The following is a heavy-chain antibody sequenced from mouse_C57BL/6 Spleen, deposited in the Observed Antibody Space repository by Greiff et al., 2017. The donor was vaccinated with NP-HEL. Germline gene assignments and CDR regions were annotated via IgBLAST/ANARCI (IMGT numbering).Heavy chain of an antibody. CDR2: IYPGDGDT. J-gene: IGHJ2*01. D-gene: IGHD2-1*01. CDR3: AREGGGNLSFDY. V-gene: IGHV1-80*01. CDR1: GYAFSSYW. Sequence: QVQLQQSGAELVKPGASVKISCKASGYAFSSYWMNWVKQRPGKGLEWIGQIYPGDGDTNYNGKFKGKATLTADKSYRTAYMQLSSLTSEDSAVYFCAREGGGNLSFDYWGQGTTLTVSS.